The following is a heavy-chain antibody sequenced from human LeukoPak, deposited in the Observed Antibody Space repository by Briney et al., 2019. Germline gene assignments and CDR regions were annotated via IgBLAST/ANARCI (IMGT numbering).Heavy chain of an antibody. CDR3: ARYYSGWYYFDY. CDR1: GGTFSSYA. V-gene: IGHV1-69*13. D-gene: IGHD6-19*01. CDR2: IIPIFGTS. Sequence: SVRVSCKASGGTFSSYAISWVRQAPGQGLEWMGGIIPIFGTSNYAQKFQGRVTITADESTSTAYMELSSLRSEDTAVYYCARYYSGWYYFDYWGQGTLVTVSS. J-gene: IGHJ4*02.